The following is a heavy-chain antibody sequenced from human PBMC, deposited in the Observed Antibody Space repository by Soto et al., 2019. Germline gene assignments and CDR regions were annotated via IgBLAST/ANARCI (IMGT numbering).Heavy chain of an antibody. Sequence: SETLSLTCTVSGGSISSYYWIWIRQPPGKGLEWIGYIYYSGSTNYNPSLKSRVTISVDTSKNQFSLKLSSVTAADTAVYYCAGSSYDKTSFDYWGQGTLVTV. CDR2: IYYSGST. V-gene: IGHV4-59*01. J-gene: IGHJ4*02. CDR1: GGSISSYY. CDR3: AGSSYDKTSFDY. D-gene: IGHD3-22*01.